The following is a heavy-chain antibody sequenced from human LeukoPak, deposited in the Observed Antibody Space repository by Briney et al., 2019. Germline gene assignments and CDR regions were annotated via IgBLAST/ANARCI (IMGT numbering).Heavy chain of an antibody. V-gene: IGHV4-34*01. J-gene: IGHJ4*02. Sequence: SETLSLTCAVYGGSFSGYYWNWIRQPPGKGLEWIGEINHSGSTNYNPSLKSRVTISVDTSKNQFSLKLSSVTAADTAVYYCARDYYGNYGGNGIDYWGQGTLVTVSS. CDR2: INHSGST. CDR1: GGSFSGYY. D-gene: IGHD4-23*01. CDR3: ARDYYGNYGGNGIDY.